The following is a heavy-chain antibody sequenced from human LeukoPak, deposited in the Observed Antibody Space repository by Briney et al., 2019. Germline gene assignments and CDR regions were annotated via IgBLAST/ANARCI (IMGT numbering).Heavy chain of an antibody. D-gene: IGHD2-21*01. CDR3: VRDHLWAFDY. J-gene: IGHJ4*02. CDR2: ISGSSSTI. CDR1: GFTFGAYS. V-gene: IGHV3-48*01. Sequence: GGSLRLSCAASGFTFGAYSMNWVRQAPGKGLEWVSYISGSSSTIYYADSVKGRFTISRDNAKDSLYLQMNSLRAEDTAVYYCVRDHLWAFDYWGQGTLVTVSS.